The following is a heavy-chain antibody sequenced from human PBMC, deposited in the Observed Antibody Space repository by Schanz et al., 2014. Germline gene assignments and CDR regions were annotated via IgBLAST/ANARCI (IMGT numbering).Heavy chain of an antibody. CDR3: ARVPYGSGSYWDY. V-gene: IGHV3-13*01. CDR2: IGYLGDT. Sequence: QLVGSGGGLIQPGGSLRLSCAASGFTLSNSDMHWVRQGTGKGLEWVSTIGYLGDTYYPDSVKGRFTVSRDSGQNSLYLQMNSLRAGDTAVYYCARVPYGSGSYWDYWGQGTLVTVSS. D-gene: IGHD3-10*01. J-gene: IGHJ4*02. CDR1: GFTLSNSD.